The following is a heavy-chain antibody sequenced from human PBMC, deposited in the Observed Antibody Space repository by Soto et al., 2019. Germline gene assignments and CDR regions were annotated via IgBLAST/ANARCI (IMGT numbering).Heavy chain of an antibody. J-gene: IGHJ4*02. CDR2: INPSGGNI. CDR3: GRDGGYQRFDY. D-gene: IGHD2-2*01. V-gene: IGHV1-46*03. CDR1: GYTFTTYY. Sequence: QVQLVQSGAEVKKPGASVKVSCKASGYTFTTYYIHWVRQAPGQGLEWMGIINPSGGNITYAQKFQGRVTMTRDTSTSTVYMELSSLRSEDTAVYYSGRDGGYQRFDYWGQGALVTVSS.